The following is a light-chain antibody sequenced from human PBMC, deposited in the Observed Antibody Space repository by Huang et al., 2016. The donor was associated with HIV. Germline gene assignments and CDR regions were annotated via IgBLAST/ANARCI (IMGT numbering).Light chain of an antibody. V-gene: IGKV2-28*01. CDR1: PSLLHSNGYNY. CDR2: LGS. Sequence: DIVMTQSPLSLPVTPGEPASIPCRSSPSLLHSNGYNYLDWYLQKPGQSPQLLIYLGSNRASGVPDRFSGSGSGTDFTLKISRVEAEDIGVYCCMQALQTPRTFGQGTKLEIK. J-gene: IGKJ2*01. CDR3: MQALQTPRT.